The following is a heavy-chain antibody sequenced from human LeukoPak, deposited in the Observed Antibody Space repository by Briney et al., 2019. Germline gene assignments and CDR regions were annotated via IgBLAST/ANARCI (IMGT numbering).Heavy chain of an antibody. D-gene: IGHD5-12*01. CDR2: IYGGGTT. J-gene: IGHJ4*02. Sequence: GGSLRLSCAASGLTVSSNYMSWVRQAPGKGLEWVSVIYGGGTTYYGDSVKGRYAISRDNSKNTLYLQMNSLRVEDTAVYYCARVQGSGYDFEYFDYWGQGTLVTVSS. V-gene: IGHV3-66*01. CDR3: ARVQGSGYDFEYFDY. CDR1: GLTVSSNY.